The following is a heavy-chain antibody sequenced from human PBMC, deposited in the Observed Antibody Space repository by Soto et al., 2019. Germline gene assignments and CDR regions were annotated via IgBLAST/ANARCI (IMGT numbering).Heavy chain of an antibody. Sequence: ASETLSLTCTVSGDFISNYYWNWLRQPAGKGLEWIGRVYPSGSRNYNPSLESRLTLSMDTSKNQFSLKVKSVTAADTAVYYCARDNLWFGDGPRAFDIWGQGTMVTVSS. D-gene: IGHD3-10*01. J-gene: IGHJ3*02. V-gene: IGHV4-4*07. CDR1: GDFISNYY. CDR3: ARDNLWFGDGPRAFDI. CDR2: VYPSGSR.